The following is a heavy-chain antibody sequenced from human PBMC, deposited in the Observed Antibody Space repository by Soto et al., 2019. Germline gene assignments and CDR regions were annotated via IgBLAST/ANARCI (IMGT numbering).Heavy chain of an antibody. Sequence: QITLKESGPTLVKPTQTLTLTCTFSGFSFSTSEVAVGWIRQPPGKALEWLALIYWDDNKRYSPSLKNRLTTTKDTSKNQVVLTLTNMDPVDTATYYCAHRQDFGGWFAPWGQGPLVTVSS. CDR3: AHRQDFGGWFAP. V-gene: IGHV2-5*02. CDR1: GFSFSTSEVA. J-gene: IGHJ5*02. D-gene: IGHD3-16*01. CDR2: IYWDDNK.